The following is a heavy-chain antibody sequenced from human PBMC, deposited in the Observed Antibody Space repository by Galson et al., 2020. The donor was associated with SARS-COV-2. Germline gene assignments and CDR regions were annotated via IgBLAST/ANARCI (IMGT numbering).Heavy chain of an antibody. V-gene: IGHV1-24*01. D-gene: IGHD3-9*01. Sequence: GESLKISCKVSGYTLTELSMHWVRQAPGKGLEWMGGFDPEDGETIYAQKFQGRVTMTEDTSTDTAYMELSSLRSEDTAVYYCATVPIKEKAVDIWGQGTMVTVSS. CDR1: GYTLTELS. J-gene: IGHJ3*02. CDR3: ATVPIKEKAVDI. CDR2: FDPEDGET.